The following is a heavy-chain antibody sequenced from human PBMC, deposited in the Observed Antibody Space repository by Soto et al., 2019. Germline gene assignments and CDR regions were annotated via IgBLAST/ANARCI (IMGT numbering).Heavy chain of an antibody. CDR2: IYYSGGT. CDR1: GDSISPYY. J-gene: IGHJ4*02. D-gene: IGHD2-15*01. CDR3: ARVVGYCSGGSCYSSSHFDY. Sequence: PSETLSLTCAVSGDSISPYYWSWIRQPPGKELEWIGWIYYSGGTEYNPSFKSRVTMSVDTPKNQFSLKLTSVTAADTAVYHCARVVGYCSGGSCYSSSHFDYWGQGALVT. V-gene: IGHV4-59*01.